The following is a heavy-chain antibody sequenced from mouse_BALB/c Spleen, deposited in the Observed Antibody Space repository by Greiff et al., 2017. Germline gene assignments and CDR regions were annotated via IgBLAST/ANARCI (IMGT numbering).Heavy chain of an antibody. V-gene: IGHV1S81*02. CDR2: INPSNGRT. D-gene: IGHD2-3*01. J-gene: IGHJ1*01. CDR1: GYTFTSYW. Sequence: QVQLQQPGAELVKPGASVKLSCKASGYTFTSYWMHWVKQRPGQGLEWIGEINPSNGRTNYNEKFKSKATLTVEQSSSTAYMQLSSLTSEDSAVYYCARRNVRIYEYFDVWGAGTTVTVSS. CDR3: ARRNVRIYEYFDV.